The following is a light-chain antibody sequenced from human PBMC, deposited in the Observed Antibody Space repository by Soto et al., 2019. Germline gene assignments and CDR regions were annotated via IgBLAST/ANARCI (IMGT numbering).Light chain of an antibody. Sequence: EIVLTQSPGTLSLSPGERATLSCRASQSVSSSYLAWYQHKPGQAPRLLIYGASNRATGIPDRFSGSGSGTDFTLTISRLEPEDFATYYCQQYNSFWTFGQGTKVEIK. CDR1: QSVSSSY. J-gene: IGKJ1*01. V-gene: IGKV3-20*01. CDR2: GAS. CDR3: QQYNSFWT.